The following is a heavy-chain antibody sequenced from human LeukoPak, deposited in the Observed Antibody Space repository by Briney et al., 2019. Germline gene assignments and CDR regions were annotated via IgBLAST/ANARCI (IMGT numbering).Heavy chain of an antibody. D-gene: IGHD4-17*01. V-gene: IGHV4-39*01. CDR3: ARLQYGDFYFDY. Sequence: SETLSLTCTVSGGSISSSRDYWGWIRQPAGKGLEWIGSIYYSGSTSYNPSLKSRVTISVDTSKNQFSLRLSSVTAADTAVYYCARLQYGDFYFDYWGQGTLVTVSS. J-gene: IGHJ4*02. CDR2: IYYSGST. CDR1: GGSISSSRDY.